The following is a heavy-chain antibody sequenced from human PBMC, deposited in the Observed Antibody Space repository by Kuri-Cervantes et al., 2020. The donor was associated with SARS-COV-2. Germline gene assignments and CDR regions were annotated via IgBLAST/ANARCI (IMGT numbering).Heavy chain of an antibody. Sequence: GESLKISCVASGFTLRDYYMSWIRQAPGMGLEWISYISSSDSTTYYADSVKGRFTISRDNAKRTLFLQMNSLRVDDTAVYYCSRDQVSAAGTANYWGQGALVTVSS. D-gene: IGHD6-13*01. CDR2: ISSSDSTT. CDR3: SRDQVSAAGTANY. CDR1: GFTLRDYY. J-gene: IGHJ4*02. V-gene: IGHV3-11*01.